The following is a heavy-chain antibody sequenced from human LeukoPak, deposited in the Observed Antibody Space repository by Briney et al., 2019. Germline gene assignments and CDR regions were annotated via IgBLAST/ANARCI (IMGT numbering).Heavy chain of an antibody. CDR1: GYDFTSYA. Sequence: GASVKVSCKASGYDFTSYAMHWVRQAPGQRLEWMGWINAGNGNTKYSQKFQDRVTVTRDTSTSTAYMELSSLRSEDTAVYYCARVTQPKRQKDAFDIWGQGAMVTVSS. CDR2: INAGNGNT. J-gene: IGHJ3*02. V-gene: IGHV1-3*01. D-gene: IGHD2-2*01. CDR3: ARVTQPKRQKDAFDI.